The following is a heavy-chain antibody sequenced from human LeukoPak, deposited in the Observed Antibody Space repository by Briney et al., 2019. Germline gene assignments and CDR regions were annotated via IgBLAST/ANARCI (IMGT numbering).Heavy chain of an antibody. CDR1: GFTLSTYE. D-gene: IGHD1-14*01. CDR3: ARASFTSELY. CDR2: ISSTGNTI. J-gene: IGHJ4*02. V-gene: IGHV3-48*03. Sequence: PGGSLRLSCAASGFTLSTYEMNWVRQAPGKGLEWVSYISSTGNTIYYADSVKGRFTISRDNAKNSLYLQMNSLRAEDTAVYYCARASFTSELYWGQGTLVTVSS.